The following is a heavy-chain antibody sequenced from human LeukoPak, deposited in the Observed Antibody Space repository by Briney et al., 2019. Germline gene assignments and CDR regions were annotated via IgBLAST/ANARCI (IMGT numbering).Heavy chain of an antibody. Sequence: SGPMPVKPTQTLTLTCTFSGFSLTTRGAGVSWIRQPPGKALEWLGLIYWDDDKLYSPSLKSRLTITKDTSKNQVVLTMTNMDPVDTATYYCAHSSYGGYYWGQGTLVTVSS. CDR2: IYWDDDK. V-gene: IGHV2-5*02. CDR3: AHSSYGGYY. CDR1: GFSLTTRGAG. D-gene: IGHD5-12*01. J-gene: IGHJ4*02.